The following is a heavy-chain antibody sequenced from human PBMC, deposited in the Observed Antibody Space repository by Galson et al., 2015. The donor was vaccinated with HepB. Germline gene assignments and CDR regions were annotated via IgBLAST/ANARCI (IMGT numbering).Heavy chain of an antibody. Sequence: SLRLSCAASGFTVSTNYVTWVRQAPGKGLEWVSLIQTSGNTYYADSVKGRFTISKDNSKNTFYLQMNSLRAEDTAVYYCARGPPGDSGLDVWGQGTTVTVSS. CDR3: ARGPPGDSGLDV. CDR2: IQTSGNT. J-gene: IGHJ6*02. CDR1: GFTVSTNY. V-gene: IGHV3-53*01.